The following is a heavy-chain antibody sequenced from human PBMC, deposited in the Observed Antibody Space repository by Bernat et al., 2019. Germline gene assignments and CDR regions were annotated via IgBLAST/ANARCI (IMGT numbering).Heavy chain of an antibody. CDR2: TYYRSKWYN. CDR1: GDSVSSNSAA. V-gene: IGHV6-1*01. J-gene: IGHJ6*02. Sequence: QVQLQQSGPGLVKPSQTLSLTCAISGDSVSSNSAAWNWIRQSPSRGLEWLGRTYYRSKWYNDYAVSVKSRITINPDTSKNQFSLKLSSVTAADTAVYYCASRSPYYYYGMDVWGQGTTVTVSS. CDR3: ASRSPYYYYGMDV.